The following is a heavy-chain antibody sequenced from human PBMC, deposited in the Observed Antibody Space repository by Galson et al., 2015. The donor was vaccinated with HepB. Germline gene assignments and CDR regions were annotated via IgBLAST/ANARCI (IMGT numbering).Heavy chain of an antibody. Sequence: SLRLSCAASGFTFSSYGMHWVRQAPGKGLEWVAVISYDGSNKYYADSVKGRFTISRDNSKNTLYLQMNSLRAEDTAAYYCAKDYYYDNSGYYSRTYYYYGMDVWGQGTTVTVSS. D-gene: IGHD3-22*01. V-gene: IGHV3-30*18. J-gene: IGHJ6*02. CDR2: ISYDGSNK. CDR3: AKDYYYDNSGYYSRTYYYYGMDV. CDR1: GFTFSSYG.